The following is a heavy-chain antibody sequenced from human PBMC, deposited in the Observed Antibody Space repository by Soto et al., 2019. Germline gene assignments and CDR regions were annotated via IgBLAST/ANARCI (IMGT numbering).Heavy chain of an antibody. J-gene: IGHJ4*02. CDR2: ITWDGGST. CDR1: GFTFNDHT. V-gene: IGHV3-43*01. Sequence: PGGSLRLSCAGSGFTFNDHTMHWVRQIPGRGLEWVSLITWDGGSTFYADSVKGRFTISRDNSKNFVYLQMNSLRTEDTALYFCAKEKNRIFDYWGQGAQVTVSS. CDR3: AKEKNRIFDY.